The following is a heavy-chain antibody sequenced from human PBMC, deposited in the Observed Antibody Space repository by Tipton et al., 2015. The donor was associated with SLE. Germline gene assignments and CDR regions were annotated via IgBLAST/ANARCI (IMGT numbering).Heavy chain of an antibody. V-gene: IGHV4-59*08. Sequence: TLSLTCTVSGASVSSFCWNWIRQSPGKGLEWIACVCNSVSTNYDPSLKSRGTISVDTSKNHFSLELTSVTAADTAVYYRARQRLRLFSPLDAWGQGTTVTVS. CDR2: VCNSVST. CDR1: GASVSSFC. D-gene: IGHD2-21*01. CDR3: ARQRLRLFSPLDA. J-gene: IGHJ6*02.